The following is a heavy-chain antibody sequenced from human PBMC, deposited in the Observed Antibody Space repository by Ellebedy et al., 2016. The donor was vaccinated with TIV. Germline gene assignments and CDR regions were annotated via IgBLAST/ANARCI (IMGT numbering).Heavy chain of an antibody. CDR1: GGSFSGYY. V-gene: IGHV4-34*01. CDR2: INHSGST. Sequence: SQTLSLTCXVYGGSFSGYYWSWIRQPPGKGLEWIGEINHSGSTNYNPSLKSRVTISVDTSKNQFSLKLSSVTAADTAVYYCARAEYYAFDIWGQGTMVTVSS. J-gene: IGHJ3*02. D-gene: IGHD1-14*01. CDR3: ARAEYYAFDI.